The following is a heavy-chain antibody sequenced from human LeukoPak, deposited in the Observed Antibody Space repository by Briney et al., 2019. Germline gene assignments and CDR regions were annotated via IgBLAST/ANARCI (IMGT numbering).Heavy chain of an antibody. J-gene: IGHJ4*02. CDR1: GYTFTSYG. CDR2: ISAHNGNT. D-gene: IGHD3-10*01. V-gene: IGHV1-18*01. CDR3: ARETMVRGVYDY. Sequence: ASVRVSCKASGYTFTSYGISWVRQAPGQGLEWMGWISAHNGNTNYAQKLQGRVTMTTDTSTSTAYMELRSLRSDDTAVYYCARETMVRGVYDYWGQGTLVTVSS.